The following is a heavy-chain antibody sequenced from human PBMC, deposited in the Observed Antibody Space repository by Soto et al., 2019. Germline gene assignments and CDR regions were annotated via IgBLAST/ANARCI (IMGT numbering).Heavy chain of an antibody. CDR1: GFMFSTYA. J-gene: IGHJ5*02. D-gene: IGHD6-19*01. V-gene: IGHV3-30*04. CDR3: ARDQGRTVTRGDWFDP. CDR2: ISYDGRDI. Sequence: QVQLVESGGGVVQPGRSLRLSCAASGFMFSTYAMHWVRQAPGKGLEWVAVISYDGRDIYYGDSGKGRFTISRDNSRNTLYLEMNSLQTEDTAVFYCARDQGRTVTRGDWFDPWGQGTLVTVSS.